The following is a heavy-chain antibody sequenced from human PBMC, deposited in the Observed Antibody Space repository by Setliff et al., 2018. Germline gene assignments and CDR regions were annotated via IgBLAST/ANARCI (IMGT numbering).Heavy chain of an antibody. V-gene: IGHV4-59*01. J-gene: IGHJ1*01. CDR2: VFYNGAA. CDR3: ARGMPIGYFQP. Sequence: PSETLSLTCTVSGDSISDASIMAWIRQPPGKGLEFIGYVFYNGAAKYDPSLKSRVTMSLDTSKNHFSLNLTSVTAADTAIYYCARGMPIGYFQPWGQGTLVTVSS. D-gene: IGHD2-2*01. CDR1: GDSISDAS.